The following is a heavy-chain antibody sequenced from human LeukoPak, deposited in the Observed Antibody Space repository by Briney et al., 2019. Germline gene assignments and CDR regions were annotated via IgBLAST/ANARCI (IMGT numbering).Heavy chain of an antibody. CDR1: GGSISSGSYY. CDR3: ARAKSGDGYNYYYYYYMDV. J-gene: IGHJ6*03. D-gene: IGHD5-24*01. V-gene: IGHV4-61*02. CDR2: IYTSGST. Sequence: PSETLSLTCTVSGGSISSGSYYWSWIRQPAGTGLEWLGRIYTSGSTNYNPSLKSRVTISVDTSKNQFSLKLSSVTAADTAVYYCARAKSGDGYNYYYYYYMDVWGKGTTVTISS.